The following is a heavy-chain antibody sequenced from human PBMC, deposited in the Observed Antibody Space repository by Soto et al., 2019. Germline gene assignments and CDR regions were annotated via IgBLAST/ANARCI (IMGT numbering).Heavy chain of an antibody. V-gene: IGHV6-1*01. CDR2: TYYRSKWYY. Sequence: QTLSVTLAITGDSVSSNSAGWGWLRHSPSRGLEWLGRTYYRSKWYYAYAVSLRGRITINPHTPKNQSSLQLNSVTPEDTAVYFCARGEQYSGRIFDYWGQGTLVTVYS. CDR1: GDSVSSNSAG. CDR3: ARGEQYSGRIFDY. D-gene: IGHD1-26*01. J-gene: IGHJ4*01.